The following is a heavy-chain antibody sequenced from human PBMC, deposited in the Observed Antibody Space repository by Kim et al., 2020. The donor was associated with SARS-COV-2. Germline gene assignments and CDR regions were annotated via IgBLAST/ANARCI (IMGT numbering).Heavy chain of an antibody. D-gene: IGHD2-8*01. Sequence: GGSLRLSCAASGFTFSRFAMNWVRQAPGKGLEWVAGITSDQVTHYAASVKGRFTISRDNSKSILYLQMSSLTGEDTGHYFCAKRRMEMKYFDYWGQGALVIVSS. CDR1: GFTFSRFA. V-gene: IGHV3-23*01. CDR3: AKRRMEMKYFDY. J-gene: IGHJ4*02. CDR2: ITSDQVT.